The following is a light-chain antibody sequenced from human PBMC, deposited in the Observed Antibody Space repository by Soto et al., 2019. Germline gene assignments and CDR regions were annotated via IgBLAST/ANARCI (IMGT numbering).Light chain of an antibody. V-gene: IGLV1-44*01. J-gene: IGLJ3*02. CDR1: GSNIGENA. CDR3: AAWDDSLKAML. CDR2: SNA. Sequence: QSVLTQPPSASGTPGQTVTISCSGSGSNIGENAVNWSQHLPGTAPQLLIYSNALRPSGVPHRFSGSKSGTAGSLATSGLPSEDEAHYYCAAWDDSLKAMLFGGGTKLTVL.